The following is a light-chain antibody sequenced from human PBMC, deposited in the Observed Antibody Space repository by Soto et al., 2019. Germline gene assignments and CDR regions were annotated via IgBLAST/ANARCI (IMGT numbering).Light chain of an antibody. CDR2: DVS. CDR1: SSDVGGYNY. V-gene: IGLV2-14*01. Sequence: QSALTQPASVSGSPGQSITISCTGTSSDVGGYNYVSWYQQHPGKAPKLMIYDVSNRPSGVSNRFSGSKSGNTASLTISGLQAEDEADYYCSSYTSSSTPCVFGPGTKLTVL. J-gene: IGLJ1*01. CDR3: SSYTSSSTPCV.